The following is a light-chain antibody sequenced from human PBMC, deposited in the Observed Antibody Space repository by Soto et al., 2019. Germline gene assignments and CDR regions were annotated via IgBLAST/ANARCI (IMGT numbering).Light chain of an antibody. CDR1: QSVSSSY. CDR2: GAS. CDR3: QQYGSSHRT. V-gene: IGKV3-20*01. J-gene: IGKJ1*01. Sequence: EIVLTQSPGTLSLSPGERATLSCRASQSVSSSYLAWYQQKPGQAPRLLIYGASSRATGIPDGFSGSGSGTAFTLTISRLEPEDFAVYYCQQYGSSHRTFGQGTKVEIK.